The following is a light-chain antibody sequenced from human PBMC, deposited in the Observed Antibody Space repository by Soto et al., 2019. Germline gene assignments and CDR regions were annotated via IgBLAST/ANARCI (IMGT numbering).Light chain of an antibody. Sequence: EIVMTQSPATLSVSPGERATLSCRASQSVSSNLAWYQQKPGQAPRLLIYGASTRATGIPARFSGSGSGTEFTLTISSLQSGDFAVYYCQQYNNWPPKLGQGTKVDIK. CDR3: QQYNNWPPK. V-gene: IGKV3-15*01. CDR2: GAS. CDR1: QSVSSN. J-gene: IGKJ1*01.